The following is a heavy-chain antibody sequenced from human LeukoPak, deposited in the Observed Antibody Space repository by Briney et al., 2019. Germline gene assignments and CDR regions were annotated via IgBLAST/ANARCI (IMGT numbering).Heavy chain of an antibody. CDR1: GFTFSDYY. CDR3: ARVLGQQLLYDY. J-gene: IGHJ4*02. CDR2: ISSSSSYK. Sequence: GGSLRLSCAASGFTFSDYYMSWIRQAPGKGLEWVSYISSSSSYKYYVDSVKGRFTISRDNAKNSLYLQMNSLRAEDTAVYYCARVLGQQLLYDYWGQGTLVTVSS. V-gene: IGHV3-11*06. D-gene: IGHD6-13*01.